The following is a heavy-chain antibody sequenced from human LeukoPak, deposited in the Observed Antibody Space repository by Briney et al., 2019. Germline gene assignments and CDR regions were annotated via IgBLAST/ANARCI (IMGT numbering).Heavy chain of an antibody. CDR2: IYYDGRDK. CDR3: ARQIAYYYDSSGYYTPDY. V-gene: IGHV3-33*01. CDR1: GFTFSSYG. D-gene: IGHD3-22*01. Sequence: GGSLRLSCAASGFTFSSYGMHGVRQAPGKGLDGVAIIYYDGRDKYYADSVKGRFTIARDNSKDTLYLQMNILRAEDTAGYSCARQIAYYYDSSGYYTPDYWGQGTLVTVSS. J-gene: IGHJ4*02.